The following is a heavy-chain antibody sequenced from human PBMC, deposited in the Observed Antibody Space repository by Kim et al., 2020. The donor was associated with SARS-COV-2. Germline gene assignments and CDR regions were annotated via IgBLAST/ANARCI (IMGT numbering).Heavy chain of an antibody. J-gene: IGHJ6*02. CDR3: ASASAQNGGGPGHYYYYGMDV. CDR2: IDPSDSYT. CDR1: GYSFTSYW. Sequence: GESLKISCKGSGYSFTSYWISWVRQMPGKGLEWMGRIDPSDSYTNYSPSFQGHVTISADKSISTAYLQWSSLKASDTAMYYCASASAQNGGGPGHYYYYGMDVWGQGTTVTVSS. V-gene: IGHV5-10-1*01. D-gene: IGHD3-10*01.